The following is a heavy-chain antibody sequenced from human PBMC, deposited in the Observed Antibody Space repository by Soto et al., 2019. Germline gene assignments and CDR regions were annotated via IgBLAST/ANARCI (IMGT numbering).Heavy chain of an antibody. CDR1: GFTFDDYA. Sequence: GGSLRLSCAASGFTFDDYAMHWVRQAPGKGLEWVSGISWNSGSIGYADSVKGRFTISRDNAKNSLYLQMNSLRAEDTALYYCAKDRVAAASDDYYYYYMDVWGKGTTVTVSS. V-gene: IGHV3-9*01. D-gene: IGHD6-13*01. J-gene: IGHJ6*03. CDR3: AKDRVAAASDDYYYYYMDV. CDR2: ISWNSGSI.